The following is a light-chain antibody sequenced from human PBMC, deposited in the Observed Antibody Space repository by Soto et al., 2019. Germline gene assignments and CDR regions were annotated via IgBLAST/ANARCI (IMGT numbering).Light chain of an antibody. CDR1: SSNIGSNP. J-gene: IGLJ2*01. CDR3: AAWDDSLTGHVV. Sequence: QSALTQPPSASGTPGQRVTISCSGGSSNIGSNPVNWYQQLPGTAPKLLIYTNNQRPSGVPDRFSGSKSGTSASLAISGLQSEDEADYYCAAWDDSLTGHVVFGGGTKLTVL. V-gene: IGLV1-44*01. CDR2: TNN.